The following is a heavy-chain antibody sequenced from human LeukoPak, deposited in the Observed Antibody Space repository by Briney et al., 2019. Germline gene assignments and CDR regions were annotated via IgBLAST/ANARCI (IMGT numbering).Heavy chain of an antibody. V-gene: IGHV4-4*07. J-gene: IGHJ5*02. CDR1: GGSISSYY. CDR3: ARDARSGSYNWFDP. D-gene: IGHD6-13*01. CDR2: IYTSGST. Sequence: KTSETLSLTCTVSGGSISSYYWSWIRQPAGKGLEWIGRIYTSGSTNYNPSLKSRVTMSVDTSKNQFSLKLSSVTAADTAVYYCARDARSGSYNWFDPWGQGTLVTVSS.